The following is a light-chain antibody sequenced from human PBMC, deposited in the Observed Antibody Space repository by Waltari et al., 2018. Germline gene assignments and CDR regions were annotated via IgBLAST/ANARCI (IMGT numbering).Light chain of an antibody. V-gene: IGLV4-69*01. Sequence: QLVLTQSPSASASLGASVKLTCTLSSGHSSNIIAWLPQQPGKGPRYLMQVNSDGSHRKGDEIPDRFSGASSGAERYLTISSLQAEDEADSYCETGGHGTWVFGGGTKLTVL. CDR2: VNSDGSH. CDR3: ETGGHGTWV. J-gene: IGLJ3*02. CDR1: SGHSSNI.